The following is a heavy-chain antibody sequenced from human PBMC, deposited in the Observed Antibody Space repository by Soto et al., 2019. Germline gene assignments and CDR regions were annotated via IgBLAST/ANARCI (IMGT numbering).Heavy chain of an antibody. V-gene: IGHV3-23*01. D-gene: IGHD6-13*01. CDR1: GFTFSSYA. CDR3: AKYSISWSRYGMDV. Sequence: GGSLRLSCAASGFTFSSYAMSWVRQAPGKGLEWVSAISGSGGSTYYADSVKGRFTISRDNSKNTLYLQMNSLRAEDTAVYYCAKYSISWSRYGMDVWGQGTTVTVSS. J-gene: IGHJ6*02. CDR2: ISGSGGST.